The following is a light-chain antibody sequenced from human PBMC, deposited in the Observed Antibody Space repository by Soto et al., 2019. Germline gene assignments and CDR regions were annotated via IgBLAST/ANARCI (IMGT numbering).Light chain of an antibody. V-gene: IGKV1-5*03. J-gene: IGKJ1*01. CDR1: QSISSW. Sequence: DIQMTQSPSTLSASVGDRVTITCRASQSISSWLAWYQQKPGKAPKLXIYKAYSLESGVPSRFSGSGSGTEFTLTITSLRPDEFATYYCQQSYSILWTVGQGTKVDIK. CDR2: KAY. CDR3: QQSYSILWT.